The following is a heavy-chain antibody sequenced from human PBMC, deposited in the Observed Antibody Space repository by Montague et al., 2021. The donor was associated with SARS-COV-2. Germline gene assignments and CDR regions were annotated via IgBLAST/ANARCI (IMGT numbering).Heavy chain of an antibody. Sequence: TLSLTCSVSGGSINTGGYYWNWIRQSAGKGLEWIGRIYSSGSTNSRSSLKSRVTISLDTSKNQFSLWLSSVTAADTAVCYCARDPGYTSFTRWYFDLWGPGTLVTVSS. V-gene: IGHV4-61*02. CDR2: IYSSGST. CDR3: ARDPGYTSFTRWYFDL. CDR1: GGSINTGGYY. J-gene: IGHJ2*01. D-gene: IGHD5-18*01.